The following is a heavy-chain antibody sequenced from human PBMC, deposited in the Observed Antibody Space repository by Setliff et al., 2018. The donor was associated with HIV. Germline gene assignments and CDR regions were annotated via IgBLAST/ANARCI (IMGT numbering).Heavy chain of an antibody. V-gene: IGHV4-34*01. CDR1: GGSFSDYY. CDR3: ARGSRSHGGMFGY. J-gene: IGHJ4*02. CDR2: INHSGST. Sequence: SETLSLTCAVYGGSFSDYYWSWIRQPPGKGLEWIGEINHSGSTNYNPSLKSRVTISVDTSKNQFSLKLSSVTAADTAIYYCARGSRSHGGMFGYWGQGTLVTVSS. D-gene: IGHD6-13*01.